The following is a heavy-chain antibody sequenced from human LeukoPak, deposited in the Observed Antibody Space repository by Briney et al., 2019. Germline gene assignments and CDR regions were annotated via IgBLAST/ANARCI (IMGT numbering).Heavy chain of an antibody. CDR2: ISSSSSTI. CDR1: GFTFSSYS. D-gene: IGHD2-2*01. J-gene: IGHJ3*02. V-gene: IGHV3-48*01. CDR3: ARVKFSGYCSSTSCPGEAFDI. Sequence: PGGSLRLSCAASGFTFSSYSMNWVRQAPGKGLEWVSYISSSSSTIYYADSVKGRFTISRDNAKNSLYLQMNSLRAEDTAVYYCARVKFSGYCSSTSCPGEAFDIWGQGTMVTVSS.